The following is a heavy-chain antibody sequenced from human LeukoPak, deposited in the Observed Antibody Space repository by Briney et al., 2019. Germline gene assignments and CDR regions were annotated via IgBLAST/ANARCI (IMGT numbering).Heavy chain of an antibody. J-gene: IGHJ1*01. CDR3: ARGGAARLHFQN. D-gene: IGHD6-6*01. CDR2: IYHSGST. Sequence: PSGTLSLTCAVSGGSICTYYSNWVPRPPGKGLECVGYIYHSGSTNYNPSLQSRVTISVDTSKNQLSLNLNSVTAADTAVYYCARGGAARLHFQNWGQGTLVTVSS. V-gene: IGHV4-59*01. CDR1: GGSICTYY.